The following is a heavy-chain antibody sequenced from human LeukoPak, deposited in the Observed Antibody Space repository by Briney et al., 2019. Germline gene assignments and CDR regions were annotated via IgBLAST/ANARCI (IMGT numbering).Heavy chain of an antibody. CDR1: GDSVSTNSAA. J-gene: IGHJ6*02. CDR2: TYYRSKWYN. CDR3: AREAATIRHNYYGMDV. D-gene: IGHD5-24*01. Sequence: SQTLSLTCAISGDSVSTNSAAWNWIRQSPSRGLEWLGRTYYRSKWYNDYAVSVKSRITINPDTSKNQFSLQLNSVTPEDTAVYYCAREAATIRHNYYGMDVWGQGTTVTVSS. V-gene: IGHV6-1*01.